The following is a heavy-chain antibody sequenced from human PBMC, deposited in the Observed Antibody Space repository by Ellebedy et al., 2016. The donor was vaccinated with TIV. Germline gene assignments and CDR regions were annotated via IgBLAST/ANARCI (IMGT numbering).Heavy chain of an antibody. V-gene: IGHV1-69*13. CDR1: GGTFSSYA. CDR2: IIPIFATA. J-gene: IGHJ4*02. CDR3: ARHFGLFNTERLIIDY. D-gene: IGHD3-3*01. Sequence: ASVKVSCKASGGTFSSYAISWVRQAPGQGLEWMGGIIPIFATANYPQKFQGRLTITADESTSTAYMELSSLRSEDTAVYYCARHFGLFNTERLIIDYWGQGTLVTVSS.